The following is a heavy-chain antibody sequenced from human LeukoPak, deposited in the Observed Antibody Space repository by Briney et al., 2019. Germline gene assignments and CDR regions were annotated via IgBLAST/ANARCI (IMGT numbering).Heavy chain of an antibody. CDR3: ARDDSGSDY. V-gene: IGHV3-30*04. CDR2: ISYDGSNK. Sequence: GRSLRLSCAASGFTLSSYAMHWVRQAPGKGLEWVAVISYDGSNKYYADSVRGRFTISRDNSKNTLYLQMNSLRAEDTAVYYCARDDSGSDYWGQGTLVTVSS. J-gene: IGHJ4*02. D-gene: IGHD6-19*01. CDR1: GFTLSSYA.